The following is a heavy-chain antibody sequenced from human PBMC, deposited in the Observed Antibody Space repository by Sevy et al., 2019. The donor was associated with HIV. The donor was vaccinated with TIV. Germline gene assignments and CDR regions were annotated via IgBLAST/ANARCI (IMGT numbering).Heavy chain of an antibody. CDR3: TSPAGRDGYTPLFL. V-gene: IGHV3-73*01. Sequence: GGSLRLSCAASGFTFSGFAMHWVRQASGKGLEWVGRIRSKANSYATAYAASVKGRFTISRDDSKNTAYLQMNSLKTEDTAVYYCTSPAGRDGYTPLFLWGQGTLVTVSS. D-gene: IGHD5-12*01. J-gene: IGHJ4*02. CDR1: GFTFSGFA. CDR2: IRSKANSYAT.